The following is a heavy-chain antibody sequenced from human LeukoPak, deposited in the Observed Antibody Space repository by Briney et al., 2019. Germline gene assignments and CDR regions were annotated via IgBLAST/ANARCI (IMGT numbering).Heavy chain of an antibody. CDR1: GFTFSSYW. J-gene: IGHJ4*02. D-gene: IGHD1-1*01. CDR3: ARDPNPGTLDY. CDR2: IKQDGSEK. Sequence: GGSLRLSCAASGFTFSSYWMSWVRQAPGKGLEWVANIKQDGSEKYYVDSVKGRFTISRDNAKNSLYLQTNSPRAEDTAVYYCARDPNPGTLDYWGQGTLVTVSS. V-gene: IGHV3-7*01.